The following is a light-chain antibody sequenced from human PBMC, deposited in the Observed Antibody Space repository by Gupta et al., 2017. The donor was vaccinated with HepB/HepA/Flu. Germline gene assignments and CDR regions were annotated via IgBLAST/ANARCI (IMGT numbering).Light chain of an antibody. Sequence: ETLLTQSPDTLSLSPGERATLSCRARQYINGDFLVWYQQKPGQAPRLLLYAATRAATGVPDRFSGSGSGTDFTLTINRLEPEDFAVYYCQQYAALPWEFGQGTRVEMK. J-gene: IGKJ1*01. CDR2: AAT. CDR1: QYINGDF. V-gene: IGKV3-20*01. CDR3: QQYAALPWE.